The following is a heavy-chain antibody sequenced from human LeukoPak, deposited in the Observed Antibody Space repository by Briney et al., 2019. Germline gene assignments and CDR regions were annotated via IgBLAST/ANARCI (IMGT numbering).Heavy chain of an antibody. V-gene: IGHV4-4*07. CDR3: ARRNYYGSGIYYYYMDV. Sequence: SETLSLTCTVPGGSISSYYWSWIRQPAGKGLEWIGRIYTSGSTNYNPSLKSRVTMSVDTSKNQFSLKLSSVTAADTAVYYCARRNYYGSGIYYYYMDVWGKGTTVTISS. CDR1: GGSISSYY. J-gene: IGHJ6*03. CDR2: IYTSGST. D-gene: IGHD3-10*01.